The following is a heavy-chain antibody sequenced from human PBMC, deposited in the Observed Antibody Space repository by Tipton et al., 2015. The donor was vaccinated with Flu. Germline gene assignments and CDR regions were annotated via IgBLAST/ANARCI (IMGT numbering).Heavy chain of an antibody. Sequence: QVQLVQSGAEVKKPGASVKVSCKASGYTFTSYDINWVRQATGQGLEWMGWMNPNSGNTGYAQKFQGRVTMTRNTSISTAYMELSSLRSEDTAVYYCARLGYDFWSGYSNWFAPWGQRTLVTVSS. CDR1: GYTFTSYD. CDR2: MNPNSGNT. V-gene: IGHV1-8*01. CDR3: ARLGYDFWSGYSNWFAP. D-gene: IGHD3-3*01. J-gene: IGHJ5*02.